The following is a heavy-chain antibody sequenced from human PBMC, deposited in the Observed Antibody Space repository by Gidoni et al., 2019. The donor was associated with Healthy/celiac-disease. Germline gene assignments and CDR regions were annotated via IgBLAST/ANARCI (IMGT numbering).Heavy chain of an antibody. CDR1: GGSISSGGYY. D-gene: IGHD2-21*02. V-gene: IGHV4-31*03. CDR2: IYYSGST. J-gene: IGHJ4*02. Sequence: QVQLQESGPGLVKPSQTLSLTCTVSGGSISSGGYYWSWIRQHPGKGLEWIGYIYYSGSTYYNPSLKSRVTISVDTSKNQFSLKLSSVTAADTAVYYCARGDIVVVTAHQGYFDYWGQGTLVTVSS. CDR3: ARGDIVVVTAHQGYFDY.